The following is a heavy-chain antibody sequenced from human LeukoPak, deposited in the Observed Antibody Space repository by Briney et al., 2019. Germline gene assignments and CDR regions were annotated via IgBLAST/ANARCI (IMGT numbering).Heavy chain of an antibody. CDR1: GGIFSSYA. CDR2: IIPILGIA. D-gene: IGHD2-15*01. Sequence: SVKVSCKASGGIFSSYAISWVRQAPGQGLEWMGRIIPILGIANYAQKFQGRVTITADKSTSTAYMELSSLRSEDTAVYYCARVSVLSGEDYWGQGTLVTVSS. J-gene: IGHJ4*02. V-gene: IGHV1-69*04. CDR3: ARVSVLSGEDY.